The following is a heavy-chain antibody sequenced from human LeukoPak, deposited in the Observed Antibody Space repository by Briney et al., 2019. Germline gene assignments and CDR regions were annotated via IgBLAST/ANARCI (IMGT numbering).Heavy chain of an antibody. Sequence: PGGSLRLSCAASGFTFSSYWMHWVRQAPGKGLVWVSRINSDGSSTSYADSAKGRFTISRDNAKNTLYLQMNNLRAEDRAVYYCARGYSYGYRIDYWGQGTLVTVSS. CDR2: INSDGSST. V-gene: IGHV3-74*01. D-gene: IGHD5-18*01. CDR1: GFTFSSYW. J-gene: IGHJ4*02. CDR3: ARGYSYGYRIDY.